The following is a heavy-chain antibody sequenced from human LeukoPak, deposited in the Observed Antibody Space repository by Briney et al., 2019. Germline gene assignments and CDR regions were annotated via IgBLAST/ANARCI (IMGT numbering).Heavy chain of an antibody. Sequence: GGSLRLSCAASGFTFSSYAMSWVRQAPGKGLEWVPAISGSGGSTYYADSVKGRFTISRDNSKNTLYLQMNSLRAEDTAVYYCAKSYTYSSGWYVGYWGQGTLVTVSS. D-gene: IGHD6-19*01. CDR3: AKSYTYSSGWYVGY. CDR2: ISGSGGST. J-gene: IGHJ4*02. V-gene: IGHV3-23*01. CDR1: GFTFSSYA.